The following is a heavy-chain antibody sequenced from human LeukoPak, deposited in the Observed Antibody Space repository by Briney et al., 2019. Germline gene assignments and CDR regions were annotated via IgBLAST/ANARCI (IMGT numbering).Heavy chain of an antibody. CDR1: GFTFSSYD. CDR3: ARCYTYGTTWFGGLDV. CDR2: IGTAGDT. D-gene: IGHD3-10*01. J-gene: IGHJ6*02. Sequence: PGGSLRLSCAASGFTFSSYDMHWVRQATGKGLEWVSAIGTAGDTYYPDSVKGRFTISRDNSKNTLYLQMNSLRAEDTAVYYCARCYTYGTTWFGGLDVWGQGTTVTVSS. V-gene: IGHV3-13*01.